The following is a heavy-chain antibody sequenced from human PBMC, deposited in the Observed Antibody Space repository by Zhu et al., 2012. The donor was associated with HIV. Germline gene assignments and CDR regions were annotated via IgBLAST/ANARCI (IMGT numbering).Heavy chain of an antibody. J-gene: IGHJ5*02. D-gene: IGHD3-10*01. V-gene: IGHV4-30-4*08. CDR2: IYYSGST. Sequence: QVQLQESGPGLVKPSQTLSLTCTVSGGSISSGDYYWSWIRQPPGKGLEWIGYIYYSGSTYYNPSLKSRVTISVDTSKNQFSLKLSSVTAADTAVYYCARDRWYYGSGRMDWFDPWGQGTLVTVSS. CDR3: ARDRWYYGSGRMDWFDP. CDR1: GGSISSGDYY.